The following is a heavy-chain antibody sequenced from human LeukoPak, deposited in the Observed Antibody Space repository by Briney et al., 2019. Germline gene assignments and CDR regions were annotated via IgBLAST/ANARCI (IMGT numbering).Heavy chain of an antibody. V-gene: IGHV4-30-4*01. Sequence: SETLSLTCTVSGGSISSYYWSWIRQPPGKGLEWIGYIYYSGSTYYNPSLKSRVTISVDTSKNQFSLKLSSVTAADTAVYYCARDPHYDILIGGDDAFDIWGQGTMVTVSS. CDR3: ARDPHYDILIGGDDAFDI. D-gene: IGHD3-9*01. CDR1: GGSISSYY. J-gene: IGHJ3*02. CDR2: IYYSGST.